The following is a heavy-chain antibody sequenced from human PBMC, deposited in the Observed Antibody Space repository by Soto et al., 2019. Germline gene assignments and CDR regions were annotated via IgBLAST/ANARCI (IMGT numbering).Heavy chain of an antibody. D-gene: IGHD4-4*01. V-gene: IGHV4-39*01. J-gene: IGHJ5*02. Sequence: SETLSLTCTVSGGSISSSSYYWGWIRQPPGKGLEWIGSIYYSGSTYYNPSLKSRVTISVDTSKNQFSLKLSSVTAADTAVYYCARHADYSEGWFDPWGQGTLVTVSS. CDR2: IYYSGST. CDR1: GGSISSSSYY. CDR3: ARHADYSEGWFDP.